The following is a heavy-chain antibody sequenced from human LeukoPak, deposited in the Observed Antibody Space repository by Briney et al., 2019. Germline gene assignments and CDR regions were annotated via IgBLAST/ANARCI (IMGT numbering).Heavy chain of an antibody. V-gene: IGHV1-69*04. CDR1: GVTFSNYG. Sequence: ASLKVSCKASGVTFSNYGINWVRQAPGQGLEWMGRIVPIFGITSYAQKFQGRVTITADKSTSTAYMELSSLRSEDTAVYYCARDTDFGDLPWGQGTLVTVSS. CDR3: ARDTDFGDLP. D-gene: IGHD4-17*01. J-gene: IGHJ5*02. CDR2: IVPIFGIT.